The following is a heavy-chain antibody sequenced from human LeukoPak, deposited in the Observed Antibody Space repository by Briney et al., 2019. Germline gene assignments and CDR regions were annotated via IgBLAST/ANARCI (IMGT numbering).Heavy chain of an antibody. Sequence: GGSLRLPCAASGFTFSSYAMSWVRQAPGKGLEWVSAISGSGGSTYYADSVKGRFTISRDNSKNTLYLQMNSLRAEDTAVYYCARRLRYYYYYMDVWGKGTTVTVSS. CDR3: ARRLRYYYYYMDV. CDR2: ISGSGGST. J-gene: IGHJ6*03. CDR1: GFTFSSYA. V-gene: IGHV3-23*01.